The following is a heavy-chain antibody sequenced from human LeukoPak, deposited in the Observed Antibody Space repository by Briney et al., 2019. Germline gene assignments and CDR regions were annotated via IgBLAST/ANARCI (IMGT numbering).Heavy chain of an antibody. J-gene: IGHJ4*02. V-gene: IGHV4-59*01. D-gene: IGHD3-22*01. CDR3: ARGHYDSSGYYLDY. CDR2: IYYTGST. CDR1: GGSISSYY. Sequence: SSETLSLTCTVSGGSISSYYWSWIRQPPGKGLEWIGYIYYTGSTNYNPSLKSRVTISVDTSKNQFSLKLSSVTAADTAVYYCARGHYDSSGYYLDYWGQGTLVTVSS.